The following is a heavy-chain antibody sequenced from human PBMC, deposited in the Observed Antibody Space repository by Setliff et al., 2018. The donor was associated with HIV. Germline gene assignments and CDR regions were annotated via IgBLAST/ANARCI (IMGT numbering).Heavy chain of an antibody. CDR2: LSYRGTT. Sequence: SETLSLTCTVSGGSVSTSTYCWGWIRQPPGKGLEYIGTLSYRGTTHYNPSLKSRIALSIDSSKNQFSLNLHFVTATDSALYYCATTRPISTGYPGFFDSWGQGIVVTVSS. J-gene: IGHJ4*02. D-gene: IGHD3-9*01. CDR1: GGSVSTSTYC. V-gene: IGHV4-39*01. CDR3: ATTRPISTGYPGFFDS.